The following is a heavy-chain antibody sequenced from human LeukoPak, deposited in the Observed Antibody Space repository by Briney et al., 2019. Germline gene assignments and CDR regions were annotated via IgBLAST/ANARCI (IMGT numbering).Heavy chain of an antibody. CDR2: IIPIFGTA. CDR3: ARAPSIRVITNFDY. Sequence: PVKVSCKASGGTFSSYAISWVRQAPGQGLEWMGGIIPIFGTANYAQKFQGRVTITADKSTSTAYMELSSLRSDDTAVYYCARAPSIRVITNFDYWGQGTLVTVSS. V-gene: IGHV1-69*06. J-gene: IGHJ4*02. CDR1: GGTFSSYA. D-gene: IGHD3-16*02.